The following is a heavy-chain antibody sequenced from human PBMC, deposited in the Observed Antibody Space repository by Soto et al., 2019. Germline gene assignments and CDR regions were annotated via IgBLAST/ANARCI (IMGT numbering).Heavy chain of an antibody. J-gene: IGHJ3*01. D-gene: IGHD3-10*01. V-gene: IGHV3-48*03. Sequence: GGSMRLSCAASGFTFSSYEMNWVRQAPGKGLEWISYIGGSGGTKYSADSVKGRFTISRDNAQNSLHLQMNSLRVEDTAVYYCARDRGGDVGQFLFPDGFDLWGQGTLVTVSS. CDR2: IGGSGGTK. CDR1: GFTFSSYE. CDR3: ARDRGGDVGQFLFPDGFDL.